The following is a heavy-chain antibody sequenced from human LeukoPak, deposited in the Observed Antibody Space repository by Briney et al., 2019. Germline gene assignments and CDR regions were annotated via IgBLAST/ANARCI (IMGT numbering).Heavy chain of an antibody. CDR3: AGDSSGYPNFDY. Sequence: GRSLRLSCAASGFTFDDYAMHWVRQAPGKGLEWVSGISWNSGSIGYADSVKGRFTISRDNAKNSLYLQMNSLRAEDTAVYYCAGDSSGYPNFDYWGQGTLVTVSS. D-gene: IGHD3-22*01. CDR2: ISWNSGSI. CDR1: GFTFDDYA. V-gene: IGHV3-9*01. J-gene: IGHJ4*02.